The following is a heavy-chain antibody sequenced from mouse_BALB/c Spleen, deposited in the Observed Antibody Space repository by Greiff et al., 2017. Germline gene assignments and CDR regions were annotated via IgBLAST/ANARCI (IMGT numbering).Heavy chain of an antibody. V-gene: IGHV1-26*01. J-gene: IGHJ2*01. CDR2: INPYNGAT. Sequence: EVQLQQSGPELVKPGASVKISCKASGYSFTGYYMHWVKQSHVKSLEWIGRINPYNGATSYNQNFKDKASLTVDKSSSTAYMELHSLTSEDSAVYYCARGEDAHYWGQGTTLTVSS. CDR3: ARGEDAHY. CDR1: GYSFTGYY.